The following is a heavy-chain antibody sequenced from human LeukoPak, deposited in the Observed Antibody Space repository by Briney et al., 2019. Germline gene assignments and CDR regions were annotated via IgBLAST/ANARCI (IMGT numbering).Heavy chain of an antibody. D-gene: IGHD5-12*01. V-gene: IGHV1-69*06. Sequence: GASVKVSCKASGGTFSSYAISWARQAPGQGLEWMGGIIPIFGTANYAQKFQGRVTITADKSTSTAYMELSSLRSEDTAVYYCARDPGYGDDAFDIWGQGTMVTVSS. J-gene: IGHJ3*02. CDR2: IIPIFGTA. CDR1: GGTFSSYA. CDR3: ARDPGYGDDAFDI.